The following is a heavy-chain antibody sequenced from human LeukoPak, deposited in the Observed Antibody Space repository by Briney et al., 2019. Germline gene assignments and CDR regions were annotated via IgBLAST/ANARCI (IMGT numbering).Heavy chain of an antibody. CDR3: ASQRLRYFDWLPPEPIFDY. Sequence: GGSLRLSCAASGFTFSSNWMTWVRQAPGKGLEWVAKIKPDGSERHYVDSVKGRFTISRDNAKNSLYLQMNSLRAEDTAVYYCASQRLRYFDWLPPEPIFDYWGQGTLVTVSS. J-gene: IGHJ4*02. CDR2: IKPDGSER. D-gene: IGHD3-9*01. V-gene: IGHV3-7*01. CDR1: GFTFSSNW.